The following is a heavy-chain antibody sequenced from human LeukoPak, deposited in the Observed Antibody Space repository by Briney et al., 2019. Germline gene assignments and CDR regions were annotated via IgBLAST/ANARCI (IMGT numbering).Heavy chain of an antibody. CDR2: ISGSGGST. CDR3: ASYDYGGNSGGFDY. CDR1: GFTFSSYA. D-gene: IGHD4-23*01. Sequence: GGSLRLSCAASGFTFSSYAMSWVRQAPGKGLEWVSSISGSGGSTYYADSVKGRFTISRDNSKNTPYLQMNSLRAEDTAVYYCASYDYGGNSGGFDYWGPGTLVTASS. V-gene: IGHV3-23*01. J-gene: IGHJ4*02.